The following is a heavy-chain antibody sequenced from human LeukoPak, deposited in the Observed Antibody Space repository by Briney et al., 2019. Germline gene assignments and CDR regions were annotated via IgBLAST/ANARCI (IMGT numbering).Heavy chain of an antibody. V-gene: IGHV1-69*04. Sequence: GASVKVSCKASGGTFSSYAISWVRQAPGQGLEWMGRIIPILGIANYAQKFQGRVTITADKSTSTAYMELSSLRSEDTAVYYCARCPGGDCSEFDYWGQGTLVTVSS. CDR2: IIPILGIA. D-gene: IGHD2-21*02. J-gene: IGHJ4*02. CDR1: GGTFSSYA. CDR3: ARCPGGDCSEFDY.